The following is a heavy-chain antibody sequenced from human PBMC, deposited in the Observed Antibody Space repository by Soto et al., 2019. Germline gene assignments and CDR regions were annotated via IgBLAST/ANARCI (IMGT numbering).Heavy chain of an antibody. D-gene: IGHD3-10*01. Sequence: SETLSLTCAVSGGSISSGGYSWSWIRQPPGKGLEWIGYIYHSGSTYYNPSLKSRVTISVDRSKNQFSLKLSSVTAADTAVYYCARDYGSGSYRWFDPWGQGTLVTVSS. CDR3: ARDYGSGSYRWFDP. CDR1: GGSISSGGYS. J-gene: IGHJ5*02. CDR2: IYHSGST. V-gene: IGHV4-30-2*01.